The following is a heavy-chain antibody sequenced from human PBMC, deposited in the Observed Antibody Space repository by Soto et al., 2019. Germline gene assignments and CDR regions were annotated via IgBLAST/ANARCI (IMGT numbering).Heavy chain of an antibody. D-gene: IGHD6-19*01. CDR2: INPSGGST. CDR3: ARAVGSVAGTAGPDFDY. CDR1: GYTFTSYY. Sequence: ASVKVSCKASGYTFTSYYMHWVRQAPGQGLEWMGIINPSGGSTSYAQKFQGRVTMTRDTSTSTVYMELSSLRSEDTAVYYCARAVGSVAGTAGPDFDYWGQGTLVTVSS. V-gene: IGHV1-46*01. J-gene: IGHJ4*02.